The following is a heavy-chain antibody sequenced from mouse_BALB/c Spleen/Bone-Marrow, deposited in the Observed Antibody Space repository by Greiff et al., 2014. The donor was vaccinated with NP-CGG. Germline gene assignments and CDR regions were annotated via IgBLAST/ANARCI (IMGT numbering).Heavy chain of an antibody. D-gene: IGHD1-2*01. CDR2: IFPGDSTA. Sequence: VKLMESGVELVKPGASVKLSCKASGNTFTSYDINWVRQRPEQGLEWIGWIFPGDSTAKYNEKFKGKATLSTDKSSSTVHMQLSRLTSEDSAVYFCVRSRLRDWYFDVWGAGTTVTSSS. J-gene: IGHJ1*01. CDR3: VRSRLRDWYFDV. V-gene: IGHV1S56*01. CDR1: GNTFTSYD.